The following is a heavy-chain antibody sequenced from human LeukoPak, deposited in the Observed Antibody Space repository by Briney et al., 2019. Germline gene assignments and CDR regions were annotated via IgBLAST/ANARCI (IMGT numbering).Heavy chain of an antibody. Sequence: SVKVSCKASGGTLSSYAISWVRQARGQGREWMGRIIPIFGTANYAQKFQGRVTITTDESTSTAYMELSSLRSGDTAVYYCAAQWEPGIFDYWGQGTLVTVSS. CDR1: GGTLSSYA. CDR2: IIPIFGTA. V-gene: IGHV1-69*05. CDR3: AAQWEPGIFDY. D-gene: IGHD1-26*01. J-gene: IGHJ4*02.